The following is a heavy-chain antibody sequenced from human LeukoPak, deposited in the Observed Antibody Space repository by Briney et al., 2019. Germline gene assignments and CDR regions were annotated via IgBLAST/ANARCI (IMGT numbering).Heavy chain of an antibody. CDR3: AKAYSSSALDY. CDR1: GFTFSSYG. D-gene: IGHD6-13*01. J-gene: IGHJ4*02. V-gene: IGHV3-30*18. CDR2: ISYDGSNK. Sequence: GRSLRLSCAASGFTFSSYGMHWVRQAPGKGLEWVAVISYDGSNKYYADSAKGRFTISRDNSKNTLYLQMNSLRAEDTAVYYCAKAYSSSALDYWGQGTLVTVSS.